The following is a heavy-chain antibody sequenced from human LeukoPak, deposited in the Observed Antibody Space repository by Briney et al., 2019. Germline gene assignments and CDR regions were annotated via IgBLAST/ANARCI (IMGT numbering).Heavy chain of an antibody. CDR3: AREGPYSNYDY. Sequence: GGSLRLSCAASGFTFSVYWMHWVRQAPGKGLVWVSRSNSDGSSTDHADSVKGRFTISRDNAKNTLYLQMSSLRAEDTAVYYCAREGPYSNYDYWGQGTLVTVSS. CDR1: GFTFSVYW. V-gene: IGHV3-74*01. J-gene: IGHJ4*02. CDR2: SNSDGSST. D-gene: IGHD4-11*01.